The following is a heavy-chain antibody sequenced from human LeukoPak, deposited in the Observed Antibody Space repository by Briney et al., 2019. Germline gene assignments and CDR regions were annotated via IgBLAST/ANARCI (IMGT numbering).Heavy chain of an antibody. J-gene: IGHJ4*02. CDR2: IGSSSSYI. CDR3: ARGEYYYGSGSLSGYFDY. V-gene: IGHV3-21*01. D-gene: IGHD3-10*01. Sequence: GGSLRLSCAASGFTFSSYSMNWVRQAPGKGLEWVSSIGSSSSYIYYADSVKGRFTISRDNAKNSLYLQMNSLRAEDTAVYYCARGEYYYGSGSLSGYFDYWGQGTLVTVSS. CDR1: GFTFSSYS.